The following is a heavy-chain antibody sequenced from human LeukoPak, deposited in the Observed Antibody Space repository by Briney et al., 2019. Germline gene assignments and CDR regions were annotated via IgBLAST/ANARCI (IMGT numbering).Heavy chain of an antibody. D-gene: IGHD3-9*01. Sequence: SETLSLTCTVSGGSISSGGYYWSWIRQHPGKGLDWIGYIYYSGSTYYNPSLKSRVTISVDTSKNQFSLNLSSVTAADTAVYYRARVGGDDILTGVWFDPWGQGTLVTVSS. CDR2: IYYSGST. CDR3: ARVGGDDILTGVWFDP. V-gene: IGHV4-31*03. CDR1: GGSISSGGYY. J-gene: IGHJ5*02.